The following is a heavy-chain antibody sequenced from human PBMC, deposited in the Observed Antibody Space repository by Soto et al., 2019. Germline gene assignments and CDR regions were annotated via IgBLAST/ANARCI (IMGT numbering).Heavy chain of an antibody. CDR3: ASLAPPLGATTYP. V-gene: IGHV4-34*01. CDR2: INHSGST. CDR1: GGSFSGYY. D-gene: IGHD1-26*01. J-gene: IGHJ5*02. Sequence: SETLSLTCAVYGGSFSGYYWSWIRQPPGKGLEWIGEINHSGSTNYNPSLKSRVTISVDTSKNQFPLKLSSVTAADTAVYYCASLAPPLGATTYPWSQGTLVTVSS.